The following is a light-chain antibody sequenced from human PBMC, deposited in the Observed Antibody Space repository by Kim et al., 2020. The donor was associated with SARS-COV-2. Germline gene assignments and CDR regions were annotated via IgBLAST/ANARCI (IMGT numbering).Light chain of an antibody. CDR1: SRDVGGYAY. CDR2: DVG. V-gene: IGLV2-14*03. Sequence: QSALTQPASVSGSPGQSITISCTGTSRDVGGYAYVSWYQQYPDKAPKLVIYDVGNRPSGVSSRFSGSKSGNTASLTISGLQPEDEADYYCSSYTSSLTWVFGGGTQLTVL. J-gene: IGLJ3*02. CDR3: SSYTSSLTWV.